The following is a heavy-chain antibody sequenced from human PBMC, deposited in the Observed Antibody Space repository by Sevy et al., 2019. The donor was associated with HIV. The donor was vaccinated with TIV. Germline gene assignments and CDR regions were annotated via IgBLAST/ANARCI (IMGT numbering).Heavy chain of an antibody. V-gene: IGHV3-23*01. CDR1: GFTFSSYA. J-gene: IGHJ4*02. D-gene: IGHD5-12*01. CDR2: ISGSGGST. CDR3: AKGRGYSGYGTFDY. Sequence: GGSLRLSCAASGFTFSSYAMSWVRQAPGKGLEWVSAISGSGGSTYYADSVKGRFTISRDNSKNTRYLQMNSLRAEDTAVYYCAKGRGYSGYGTFDYWGQGTLVTVSS.